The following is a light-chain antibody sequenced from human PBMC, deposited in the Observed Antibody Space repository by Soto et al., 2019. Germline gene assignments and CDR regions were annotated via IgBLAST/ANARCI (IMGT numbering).Light chain of an antibody. CDR1: QSVSSSY. V-gene: IGKV3-20*01. CDR3: QQYGRSRMYT. Sequence: EIVLTQSPGTLSLSPGERATLSCRASQSVSSSYLAWYQQKPGQAPRLLIYGASSGATGIPDRFSGSRSGTDFTLTISRLEPEDFAVYYCQQYGRSRMYTFGQGTKLEIK. J-gene: IGKJ2*01. CDR2: GAS.